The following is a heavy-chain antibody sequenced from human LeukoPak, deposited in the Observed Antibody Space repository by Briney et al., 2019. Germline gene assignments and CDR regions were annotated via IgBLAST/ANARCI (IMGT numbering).Heavy chain of an antibody. V-gene: IGHV3-11*04. CDR1: GFTFSDYY. Sequence: KAGGSLRLSCAASGFTFSDYYMSWIRQAPGKGLEWVSYISSSGSTIYYADSVKGRFTISRDNSKNTLYLQMNSLRAEDTAVYYCAKENYDSSGYYYYFDYWGQGTLVTVSS. CDR2: ISSSGSTI. D-gene: IGHD3-22*01. CDR3: AKENYDSSGYYYYFDY. J-gene: IGHJ4*02.